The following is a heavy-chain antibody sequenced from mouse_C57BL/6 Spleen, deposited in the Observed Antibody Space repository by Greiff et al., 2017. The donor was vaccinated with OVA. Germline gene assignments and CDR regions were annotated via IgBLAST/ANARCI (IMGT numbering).Heavy chain of an antibody. V-gene: IGHV1-82*01. CDR3: ARRGTRSYFDY. CDR1: GYAFSSSW. J-gene: IGHJ2*01. Sequence: QVQLKESGPELVKPGASVKISCKASGYAFSSSWMNWVKQRPGKGLEWIGRIYPGDGDTNYNGKFKGKATLTADKSSSTAYMQLSSLTSEDSAVYFCARRGTRSYFDYWGQGTTLTVSS. D-gene: IGHD3-1*01. CDR2: IYPGDGDT.